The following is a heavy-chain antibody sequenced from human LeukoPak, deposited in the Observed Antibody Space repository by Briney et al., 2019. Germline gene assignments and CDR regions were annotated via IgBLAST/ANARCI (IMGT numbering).Heavy chain of an antibody. V-gene: IGHV3-21*06. D-gene: IGHD3-3*01. Sequence: GGSLRLSCVVSGFTFDTSSMSWVRQAPGEGLEWISYISSRASYISYADSVKGRFTISRDNVNNSLYLQMNSLRVEDMALYYCARVPTTGFWGNSYTYCFDHWGQGALVTVSS. CDR2: ISSRASYI. CDR1: GFTFDTSS. CDR3: ARVPTTGFWGNSYTYCFDH. J-gene: IGHJ4*02.